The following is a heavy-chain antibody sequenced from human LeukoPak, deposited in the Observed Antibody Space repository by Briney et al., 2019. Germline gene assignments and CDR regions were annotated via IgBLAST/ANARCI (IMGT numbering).Heavy chain of an antibody. CDR2: IYYSGST. J-gene: IGHJ5*02. V-gene: IGHV4-39*01. CDR3: ARHAFYYGSGSDWFDP. Sequence: SETLSLTCTVSGGSISSSSYYWGWIRQPPGKELEWIGSIYYSGSTYYNPSLKSRVTISVDTSKNQFSLKLSSVTAADTAVYYCARHAFYYGSGSDWFDPWGQGTLVTVSS. D-gene: IGHD3-10*01. CDR1: GGSISSSSYY.